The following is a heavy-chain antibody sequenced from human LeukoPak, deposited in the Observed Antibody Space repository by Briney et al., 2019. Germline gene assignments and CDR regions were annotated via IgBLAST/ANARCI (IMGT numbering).Heavy chain of an antibody. D-gene: IGHD6-13*01. J-gene: IGHJ3*02. CDR3: ARWRAADDAFGI. V-gene: IGHV3-13*01. Sequence: GSLRLSCAASGFTFSNYDMHWVRQNTGKGLEWVSAIGIAGDTKYSGSVRGRFTISRENADNSLYLQMNNLRAGDTAVYYCARWRAADDAFGIWGQGTMVTVSS. CDR1: GFTFSNYD. CDR2: IGIAGDT.